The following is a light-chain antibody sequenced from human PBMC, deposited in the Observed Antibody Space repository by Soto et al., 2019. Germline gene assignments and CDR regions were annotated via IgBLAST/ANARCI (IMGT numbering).Light chain of an antibody. Sequence: QSVLTQPASVSGSPGQSITISCTGISSDVGNYNLVSWFQQHPGKAPKLIIYGVTKRPSGVSNRFSGSKSGNTASLTISGLQAEDEADYYCSSYAGSTTLGVFGGGTKLTVL. CDR1: SSDVGNYNL. CDR3: SSYAGSTTLGV. CDR2: GVT. V-gene: IGLV2-23*02. J-gene: IGLJ2*01.